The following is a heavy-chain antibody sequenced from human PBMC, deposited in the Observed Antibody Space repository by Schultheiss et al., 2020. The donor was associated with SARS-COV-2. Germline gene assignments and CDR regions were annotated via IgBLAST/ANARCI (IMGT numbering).Heavy chain of an antibody. CDR1: GFTFSSYE. CDR2: ISSSGSTI. CDR3: ARGSSHTRIAAAESDFDY. V-gene: IGHV3-48*03. J-gene: IGHJ4*02. D-gene: IGHD6-13*01. Sequence: GGSLRLSCAASGFTFSSYEMNWVRQAPGKGLEWVSYISSSGSTIYYADSVKGRFTISRDNAKNSLYLQMNSLRAEDTAVYYCARGSSHTRIAAAESDFDYWGQGTLVTVSS.